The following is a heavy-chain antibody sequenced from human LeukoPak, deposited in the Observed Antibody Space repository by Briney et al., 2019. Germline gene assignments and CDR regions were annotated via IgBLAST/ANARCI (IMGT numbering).Heavy chain of an antibody. Sequence: GRSLRLSCAASGFTFDDYAMHWVRQAPGKGLEWVSGISWNSGSIGYADSVKGRFTIPRDNAKNSLYLQMNSLRAEDTALYYCARSHYYDSSGYNDYWGQGTLVTVSS. CDR2: ISWNSGSI. J-gene: IGHJ4*02. D-gene: IGHD3-22*01. CDR1: GFTFDDYA. CDR3: ARSHYYDSSGYNDY. V-gene: IGHV3-9*01.